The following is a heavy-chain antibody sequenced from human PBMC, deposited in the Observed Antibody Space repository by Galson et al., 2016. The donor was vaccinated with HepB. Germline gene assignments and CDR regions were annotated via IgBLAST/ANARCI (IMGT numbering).Heavy chain of an antibody. Sequence: SVKVSCKASGYRFTSYAIHWVRQAPGQGLEWIGWIHAGDDDTKYSQRFQGRVTTTRDTSASTVYMDLKTLSSEDTAVYYCARPALRAVDGTSAFDVWGQGILVIVSS. J-gene: IGHJ3*01. CDR3: ARPALRAVDGTSAFDV. V-gene: IGHV1-3*01. CDR2: IHAGDDDT. D-gene: IGHD6-19*01. CDR1: GYRFTSYA.